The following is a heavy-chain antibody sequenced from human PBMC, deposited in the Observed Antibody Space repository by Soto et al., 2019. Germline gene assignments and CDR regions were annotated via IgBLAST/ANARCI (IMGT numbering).Heavy chain of an antibody. CDR3: GRNSPLLENDYYGMAV. J-gene: IGHJ6*02. CDR1: GDSISSNY. D-gene: IGHD2-21*01. Sequence: PSETLSLTCTVSGDSISSNYWSWIRQPPGKGLEWIGYIYYSGNPTYNPSFKSRVTMSVDRSKNQFSLRLSSLTAADTAVYYCGRNSPLLENDYYGMAVWGQGTTVTVSS. V-gene: IGHV4-59*08. CDR2: IYYSGNP.